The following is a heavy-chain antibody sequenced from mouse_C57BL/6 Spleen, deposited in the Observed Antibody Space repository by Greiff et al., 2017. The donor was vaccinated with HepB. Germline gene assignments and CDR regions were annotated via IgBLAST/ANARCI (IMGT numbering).Heavy chain of an antibody. CDR2: ISYSGST. CDR3: ARGGDYPWFAY. J-gene: IGHJ3*01. V-gene: IGHV3-1*01. CDR1: GYSITSGYD. Sequence: DVKLQESGPGMVKPSQSLSLTCTVTGYSITSGYDWHWIRHFPGNKLEWMGYISYSGSTNYNPSLKSRISITHDTSKNHVFLKLNSVKTADTATYYCARGGDYPWFAYWGQGTLVTVSA. D-gene: IGHD2-4*01.